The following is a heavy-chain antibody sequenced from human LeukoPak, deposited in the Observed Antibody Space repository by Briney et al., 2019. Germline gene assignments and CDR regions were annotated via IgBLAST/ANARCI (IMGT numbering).Heavy chain of an antibody. CDR2: ISWNSGSI. CDR3: ARAEITIFGVAPGAFDI. CDR1: GFTFDDYA. V-gene: IGHV3-9*01. J-gene: IGHJ3*02. D-gene: IGHD3-3*01. Sequence: GGSLRLSCAASGFTFDDYAMHWVRQAPGKGLEWVSGISWNSGSIGYADSVKGRFTISRDNAKNSLYLQMNSLRAEDTAMYYCARAEITIFGVAPGAFDIWGQGTVVTVSS.